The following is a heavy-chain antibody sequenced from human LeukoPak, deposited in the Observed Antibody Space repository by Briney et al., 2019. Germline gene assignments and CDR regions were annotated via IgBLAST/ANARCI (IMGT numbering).Heavy chain of an antibody. D-gene: IGHD2-2*01. V-gene: IGHV4-39*01. CDR3: TRLPDCRSTSCYAVEY. CDR2: IYYTGTT. CDR1: GGSISTISNY. Sequence: SETLSLTCTVSGGSISTISNYWGWIRQSPGKGLEWLGSIYYTGTTFYNPSLKSRVTISVDTSKNQFSLKLSSVAAADTAVYYCTRLPDCRSTSCYAVEYWGQGTLVTVSS. J-gene: IGHJ4*02.